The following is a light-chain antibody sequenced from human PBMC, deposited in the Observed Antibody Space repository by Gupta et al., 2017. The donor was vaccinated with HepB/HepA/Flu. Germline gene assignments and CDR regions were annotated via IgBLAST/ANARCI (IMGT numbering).Light chain of an antibody. CDR2: GAS. Sequence: DTQMTKTTSILSVYVGDSVTITCRASQTISTLLVWFKQKPRRAPNLLVYGASTLERGIPTRFSGSGSGTDFTLNISGLQPDDFATYYCQEYSSSSWTFGQGTKVEI. V-gene: IGKV1-5*03. CDR3: QEYSSSSWT. J-gene: IGKJ1*01. CDR1: QTISTL.